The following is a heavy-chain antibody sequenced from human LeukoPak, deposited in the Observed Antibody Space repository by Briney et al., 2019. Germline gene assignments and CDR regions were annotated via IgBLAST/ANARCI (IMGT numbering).Heavy chain of an antibody. V-gene: IGHV3-30*01. CDR1: GFTFSSYA. CDR2: ISYDGSNK. Sequence: QSGGSLRLSCAASGFTFSSYAMHWVRQAPGKGLEWVAVISYDGSNKYYADSVKGRFTISRDNSKNTLYLQMNSLRAEDTAVYYCAKWDHLPDIVVLPVVMSGYYYGMDVWGQGTSVTVSS. J-gene: IGHJ6*02. D-gene: IGHD2-2*01. CDR3: AKWDHLPDIVVLPVVMSGYYYGMDV.